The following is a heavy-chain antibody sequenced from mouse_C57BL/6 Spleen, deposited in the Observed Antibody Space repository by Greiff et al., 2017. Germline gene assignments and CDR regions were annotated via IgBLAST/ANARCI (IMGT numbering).Heavy chain of an antibody. Sequence: QVQLQQPGAELVMPGASVKLSCKASGYTFTSYWMHWVKQRPGQGLEWIGEIDPSDSYTNYNQKFKGKSTLTVDKSSSTAYMQLSSLTSEDSAVYYCAGGGFAYWGQGTLVTVSA. V-gene: IGHV1-69*01. J-gene: IGHJ3*01. CDR2: IDPSDSYT. CDR1: GYTFTSYW. CDR3: AGGGFAY.